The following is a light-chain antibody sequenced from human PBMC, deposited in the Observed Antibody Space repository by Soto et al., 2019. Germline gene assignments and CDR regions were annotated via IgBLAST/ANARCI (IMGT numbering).Light chain of an antibody. CDR1: QNVLYSPNNKNY. J-gene: IGKJ2*01. CDR2: WAS. CDR3: LQYYNMYT. V-gene: IGKV4-1*01. Sequence: DIVLTQSPDSLSVALGARATINCSSSQNVLYSPNNKNYLAWYQKKPGQPPKLLFYWASTRESGVPYRFSGRGSGTDFTLTIDSLQAEDVAVYYCLQYYNMYTFGQGTKLEIK.